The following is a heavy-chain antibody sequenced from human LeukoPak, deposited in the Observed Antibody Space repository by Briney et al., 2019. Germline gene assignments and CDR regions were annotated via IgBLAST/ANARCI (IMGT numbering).Heavy chain of an antibody. CDR3: ASANRIGDPPGY. CDR1: GFTFSSYS. CDR2: ISSSSSDI. D-gene: IGHD1-14*01. Sequence: GGSLRLSCAASGFTFSSYSMKWVRQAPGKGVEWVSSISSSSSDIYYADSVKGRFTISRDNAKNSLYLQMNSLRAEDTAVYYCASANRIGDPPGYWGQGPLVTVSS. V-gene: IGHV3-21*01. J-gene: IGHJ4*02.